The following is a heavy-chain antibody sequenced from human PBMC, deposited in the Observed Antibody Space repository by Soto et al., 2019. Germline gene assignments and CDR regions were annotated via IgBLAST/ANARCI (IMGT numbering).Heavy chain of an antibody. J-gene: IGHJ6*02. Sequence: ASVKVSCKPSGGTFGSYAISWVRQAPGQGHEWMGGIIPFFGSPNYAQKFQGRATITADESTSTAYMELTSLRSEDTAVYYCARYCSSTTCRKYHYYGMDVWGQGTTVTVSS. CDR1: GGTFGSYA. CDR2: IIPFFGSP. CDR3: ARYCSSTTCRKYHYYGMDV. D-gene: IGHD2-2*01. V-gene: IGHV1-69*13.